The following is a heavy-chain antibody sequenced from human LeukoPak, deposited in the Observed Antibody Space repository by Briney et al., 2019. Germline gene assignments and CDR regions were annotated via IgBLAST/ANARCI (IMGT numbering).Heavy chain of an antibody. CDR2: IYYSGTT. J-gene: IGHJ4*02. V-gene: IGHV4-39*01. D-gene: IGHD3-10*01. CDR1: GGSFSGTSFY. Sequence: SETLSLTCTVSGGSFSGTSFYWGWIRQPPGKGLEWIGSIYYSGTTYYSPSLKSRVTISVDTSKNQFSLKLSSVTAADTAVYYCARYGSGTYYSSVSDYWGQGTLVTVSS. CDR3: ARYGSGTYYSSVSDY.